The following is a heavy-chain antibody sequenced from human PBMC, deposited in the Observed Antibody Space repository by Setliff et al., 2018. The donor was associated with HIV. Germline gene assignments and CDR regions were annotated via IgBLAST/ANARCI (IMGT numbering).Heavy chain of an antibody. Sequence: GASVKVSCKASGYPFTYRYLHWVRQAPGQALEWMGWITPYNANTNYAQKFQDRVTMTSDRSMSTAYMDLSSLRSEDTAMYYCASGRGDGYNYFAFDIWGKGTVVTVSS. CDR1: GYPFTYRY. D-gene: IGHD5-12*01. CDR2: ITPYNANT. CDR3: ASGRGDGYNYFAFDI. J-gene: IGHJ3*02. V-gene: IGHV1-45*02.